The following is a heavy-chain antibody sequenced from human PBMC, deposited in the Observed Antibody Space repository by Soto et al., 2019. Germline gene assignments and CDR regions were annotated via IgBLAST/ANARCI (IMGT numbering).Heavy chain of an antibody. D-gene: IGHD6-13*01. J-gene: IGHJ6*02. CDR1: GYTFTSYA. CDR2: INTNTGNP. CDR3: ARDLALGQLLPEAKYYYYYGMDV. Sequence: QVQLVQSGSELKKPGASVKVSCKASGYTFTSYAMNWVRQAPGQGLEWMGWINTNTGNPTYAQGFTGRFVFSLDTSVSTAYLQICSLKAEDTAVYYGARDLALGQLLPEAKYYYYYGMDVWGQGTTVTVSS. V-gene: IGHV7-4-1*01.